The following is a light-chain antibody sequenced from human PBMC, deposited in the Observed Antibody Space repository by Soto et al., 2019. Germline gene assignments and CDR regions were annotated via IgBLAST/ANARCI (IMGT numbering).Light chain of an antibody. CDR1: QSVSNDF. J-gene: IGKJ2*01. CDR2: GAS. Sequence: EIVLTQSPGILSLSPGQRVTLSCRASQSVSNDFLAWYQQKPGQAPRLLIYGASTRATDVPDRFSGSGSGADFTLTISRLEPEDFAVYYCQQYGSSPYTFGQGTKLEIK. CDR3: QQYGSSPYT. V-gene: IGKV3-20*01.